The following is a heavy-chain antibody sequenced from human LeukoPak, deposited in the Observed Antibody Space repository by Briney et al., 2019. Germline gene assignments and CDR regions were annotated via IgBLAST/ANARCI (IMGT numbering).Heavy chain of an antibody. D-gene: IGHD6-19*01. CDR1: GYTFTRYY. J-gene: IGHJ4*02. CDR2: INPSGGST. Sequence: ASVKVSCKASGYTFTRYYIHWLRQAPGQGLEWMGAINPSGGSTNYAQKFRDRVTMTRDTSTSTVYMELSSLRSEDTAVYYCARDLASGWYYFDYWGQGTLVTVSS. V-gene: IGHV1-46*01. CDR3: ARDLASGWYYFDY.